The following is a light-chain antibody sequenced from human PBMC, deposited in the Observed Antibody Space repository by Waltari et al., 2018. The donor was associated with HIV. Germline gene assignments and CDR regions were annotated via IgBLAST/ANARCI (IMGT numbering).Light chain of an antibody. CDR1: TGPVTTGHY. V-gene: IGLV7-46*01. J-gene: IGLJ3*02. Sequence: QAVVTQEPSLTVSPGGTVTLTCESSTGPVTTGHYPYWLQQRPGQAPMTLIFATTKKHSRAPARFSGSLRGGKAALTLSGAQPDDEAEYYCFLSYNGARVFGGGTRVTVL. CDR3: FLSYNGARV. CDR2: ATT.